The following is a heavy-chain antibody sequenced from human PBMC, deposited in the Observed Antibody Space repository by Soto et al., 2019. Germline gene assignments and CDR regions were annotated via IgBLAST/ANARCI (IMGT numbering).Heavy chain of an antibody. J-gene: IGHJ3*02. D-gene: IGHD3-10*01. CDR2: ISYSGST. CDR3: ARRYGSAFDI. V-gene: IGHV4-59*01. Sequence: SETLSLTCTVSGGSISSYYWSWIRQPPGRGLEWIGYISYSGSTNYNPSLKSRVTISVDTSKNQFSLKLSSVTAADTAVYYCARRYGSAFDIWGQGTMVT. CDR1: GGSISSYY.